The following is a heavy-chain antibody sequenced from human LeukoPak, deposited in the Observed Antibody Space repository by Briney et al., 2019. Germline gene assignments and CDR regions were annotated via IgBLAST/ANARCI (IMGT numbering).Heavy chain of an antibody. CDR1: GGSISSYY. CDR2: IYYSGGT. J-gene: IGHJ5*02. D-gene: IGHD4-17*01. CDR3: ARAQSTVTYNWFDP. Sequence: PSETLSLTCTVSGGSISSYYWSWIRQPPGKGLEWIGYIYYSGGTNYNPSLKSRVTISVDTSKNQFSLKLSSVTAADTAVYYCARAQSTVTYNWFDPWGQGTLVTVSS. V-gene: IGHV4-59*01.